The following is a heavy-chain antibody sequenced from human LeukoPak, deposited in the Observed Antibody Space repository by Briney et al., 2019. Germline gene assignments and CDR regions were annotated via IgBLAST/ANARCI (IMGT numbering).Heavy chain of an antibody. CDR1: GLIFDDCA. CDR3: ARSDAGYSSGWYVFDY. J-gene: IGHJ4*02. CDR2: ISWNGGSI. Sequence: PGRSLRLSCAASGLIFDDCAMHWVRQAPGKGLEWVSGISWNGGSIGYADSVKGRLTISRDNAKNSLYLQLNSLRAEDTALYYCARSDAGYSSGWYVFDYWGQGTLVTVSS. V-gene: IGHV3-9*01. D-gene: IGHD6-19*01.